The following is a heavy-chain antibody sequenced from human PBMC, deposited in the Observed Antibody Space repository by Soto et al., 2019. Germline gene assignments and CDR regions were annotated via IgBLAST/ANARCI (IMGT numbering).Heavy chain of an antibody. J-gene: IGHJ1*01. V-gene: IGHV1-18*01. CDR3: ARDCRVCFGYCSSTSCIRQYFQH. CDR2: ISAYNGNT. D-gene: IGHD2-2*03. Sequence: ASVKVSCKASGYTFTSYGISWVRQAPGQGLEWMGWISAYNGNTNYAQKLQGRVTMTTDTSTSTAYMELRSLRSDDTAVYYCARDCRVCFGYCSSTSCIRQYFQHWGQGTLVTVSS. CDR1: GYTFTSYG.